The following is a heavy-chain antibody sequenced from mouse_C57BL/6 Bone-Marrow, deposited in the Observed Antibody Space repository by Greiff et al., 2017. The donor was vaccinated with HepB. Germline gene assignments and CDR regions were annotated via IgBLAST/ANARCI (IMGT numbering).Heavy chain of an antibody. D-gene: IGHD2-2*01. CDR2: ISGGGGNT. V-gene: IGHV5-9*01. Sequence: EVQLVESGGGLVKPGGSLKLSCAASGFTFSSYTMSWVRQTPEKRLEWVATISGGGGNTYYPDSVKGRFTIYRDNAKNTLYLQMSSLRSEDTALYYCAREGYDGYYFDYWGQGTTLTVSS. CDR1: GFTFSSYT. CDR3: AREGYDGYYFDY. J-gene: IGHJ2*01.